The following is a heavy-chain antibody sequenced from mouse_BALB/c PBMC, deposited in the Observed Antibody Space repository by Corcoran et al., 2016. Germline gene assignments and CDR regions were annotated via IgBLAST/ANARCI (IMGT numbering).Heavy chain of an antibody. D-gene: IGHD4-1*01. CDR2: IDPANGNT. V-gene: IGHV14-3*02. Sequence: EVQLQQSVAELVNPGASVKLSCTASGFTIKDTYMHWVKQRPEQVLEWIGRIDPANGNTKYDPKFQGKATITADTSSNTAYLQLSSLTSEDTAVYYCANWDWYFDVWGAGTTVTVSS. CDR1: GFTIKDTY. CDR3: ANWDWYFDV. J-gene: IGHJ1*01.